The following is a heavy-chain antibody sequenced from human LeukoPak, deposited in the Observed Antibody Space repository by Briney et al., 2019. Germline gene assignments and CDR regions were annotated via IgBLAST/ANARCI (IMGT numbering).Heavy chain of an antibody. J-gene: IGHJ5*02. D-gene: IGHD3-10*01. CDR3: ARDGSGSQGVNWFDP. Sequence: ASVKVSCKASGYTLNYFAMHWVRQAPGQRPEWMGCINVDNDDTRYSQKFQGRVTITSDTSASTVYMELSSLRFEDTAVYYCARDGSGSQGVNWFDPWGPGTQVTVSS. V-gene: IGHV1-3*01. CDR2: INVDNDDT. CDR1: GYTLNYFA.